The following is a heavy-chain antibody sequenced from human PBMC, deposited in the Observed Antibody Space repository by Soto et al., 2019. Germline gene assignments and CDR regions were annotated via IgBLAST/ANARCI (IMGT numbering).Heavy chain of an antibody. J-gene: IGHJ3*02. D-gene: IGHD6-19*01. CDR1: AGSARSDRYH. CDR2: IYYSGST. CDR3: ARDLGSSGWYGGAFDI. Sequence: SAGSARSDRYHVCWILQPPGKGLEWIGYIYYSGSTNYNPSLKSRVTISVDTSKNQFSLKLSTVTAADTAVYYCARDLGSSGWYGGAFDIWGQGTMVT. V-gene: IGHV4-61*01.